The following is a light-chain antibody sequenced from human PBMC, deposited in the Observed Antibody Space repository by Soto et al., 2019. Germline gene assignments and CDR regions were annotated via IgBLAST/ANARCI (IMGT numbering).Light chain of an antibody. V-gene: IGKV3-20*01. Sequence: EIVLTQSPGTLSLSPGERPTLSSRASQSISSNYLAWYQQKPGQAPRLLIYGASNRATGIPDRFSGSESGTDFTLTISRLEPEDFAVYFCQQYAVSPWTFGQGTKVEIK. CDR3: QQYAVSPWT. CDR1: QSISSNY. CDR2: GAS. J-gene: IGKJ1*01.